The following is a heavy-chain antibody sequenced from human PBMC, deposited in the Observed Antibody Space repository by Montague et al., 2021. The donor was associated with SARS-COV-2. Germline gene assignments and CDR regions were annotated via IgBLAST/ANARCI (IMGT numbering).Heavy chain of an antibody. V-gene: IGHV3-23*01. CDR1: GFIFNDHA. D-gene: IGHD6-13*01. Sequence: SLRLSCAASGFIFNDHAVSWVRQAPGKGLEWVSFISGSGRSTYYADSVRGRFTISRDTSENTFYLQMNNLRVEDTAIYYCARDWGSRPYNWFDSWGQGTLVTVSS. J-gene: IGHJ5*01. CDR2: ISGSGRST. CDR3: ARDWGSRPYNWFDS.